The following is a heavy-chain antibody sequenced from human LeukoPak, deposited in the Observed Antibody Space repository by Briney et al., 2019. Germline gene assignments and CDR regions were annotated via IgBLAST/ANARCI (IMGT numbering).Heavy chain of an antibody. V-gene: IGHV1-2*02. D-gene: IGHD3-10*01. CDR2: INPNSGGT. J-gene: IGHJ4*02. CDR3: ALEYLTRGGPDY. CDR1: GYTFTGYY. Sequence: VASVKVSCKASGYTFTGYYMHWVRQAPGQGLEWMGWINPNSGGTNYAQKFQGRVTMTRDTSISTAYMELSRLRSDDTAVYYCALEYLTRGGPDYWGQGTLVTVSS.